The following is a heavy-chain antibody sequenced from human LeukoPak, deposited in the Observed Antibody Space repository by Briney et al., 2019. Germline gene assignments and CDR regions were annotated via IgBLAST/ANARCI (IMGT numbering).Heavy chain of an antibody. CDR1: GFTFSDYY. Sequence: GGSLRLSCAASGFTFSDYYMSWIRQAPGKGLEWVSYISSSGSTIYYADSVKGRFTISRDNAKNSLYLQMNSLRAEDTAVYYCARAQYNWYYPSYMDVWGKGTTVTVSS. CDR3: ARAQYNWYYPSYMDV. CDR2: ISSSGSTI. D-gene: IGHD1-7*01. V-gene: IGHV3-11*01. J-gene: IGHJ6*03.